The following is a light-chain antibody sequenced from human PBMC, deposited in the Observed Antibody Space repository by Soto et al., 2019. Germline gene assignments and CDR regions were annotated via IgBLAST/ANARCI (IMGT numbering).Light chain of an antibody. J-gene: IGKJ4*01. V-gene: IGKV3-11*01. CDR3: QQRSNWPST. Sequence: EIVLTQSPATLSLSPGNKETLSCRASQSVSGYLAWYQQKPGQAPRLLIYDASNRATGIPARFSGSGSGTDFTLTISILEPEDFAVYYCQQRSNWPSTFGGGTKVDIK. CDR1: QSVSGY. CDR2: DAS.